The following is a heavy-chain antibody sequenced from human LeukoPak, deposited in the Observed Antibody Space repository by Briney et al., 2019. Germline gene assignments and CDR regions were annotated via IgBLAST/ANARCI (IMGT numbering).Heavy chain of an antibody. J-gene: IGHJ3*02. CDR3: VKDLYGDPTDAFDI. CDR1: GFTLDDYA. V-gene: IGHV3-9*01. CDR2: ISWNSSNR. Sequence: GGALRHSCACAGFTLDDYAMHWVGQAPGKGLEGVAGISWNSSNRGCVDSVKGRFTISRDNAKNSLYLQMNSLRAEDTALYYCVKDLYGDPTDAFDIWGQGTMVTVSS. D-gene: IGHD2-21*02.